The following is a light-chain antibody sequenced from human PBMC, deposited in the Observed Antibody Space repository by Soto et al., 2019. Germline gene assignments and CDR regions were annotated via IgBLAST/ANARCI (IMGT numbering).Light chain of an antibody. Sequence: EIVMTQSPATLSVSPGERATLSCRASQSVSSNLAWYQQKPGQAPRLLIYGASTRAPGIPARFSGSGSGTEFTLTISSLQSEDFAVYYCQQYDNWPLPFGGGTKVEIQ. CDR1: QSVSSN. J-gene: IGKJ4*01. CDR2: GAS. V-gene: IGKV3-15*01. CDR3: QQYDNWPLP.